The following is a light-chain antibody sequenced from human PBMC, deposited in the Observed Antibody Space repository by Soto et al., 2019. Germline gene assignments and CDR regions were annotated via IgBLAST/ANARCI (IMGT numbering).Light chain of an antibody. V-gene: IGKV1-5*01. CDR2: DAS. J-gene: IGKJ2*01. Sequence: DIQMTQSPSTLSASVGDRVTITCRASQSISSWLAWYQQKPGKAPKLLIYDASSVESGVPSRFSGSRSGTEFTLTISSLPPDDFAAYYCQQYNSYPYTFGQGTKLEIK. CDR1: QSISSW. CDR3: QQYNSYPYT.